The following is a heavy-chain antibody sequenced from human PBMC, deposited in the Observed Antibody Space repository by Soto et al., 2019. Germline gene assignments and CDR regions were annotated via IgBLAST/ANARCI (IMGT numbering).Heavy chain of an antibody. Sequence: QVQLVQSGAEVRKPGSSVRVSCKAPGGSFNRHTISWVRQAPGQGLEWMGGIIPIFGTANHAQKFQGRVTIIADESTSTVYMELSSLRSDDTAIYYCARGWGYDSTDYYYAYWGQGTLVIVSS. J-gene: IGHJ4*02. D-gene: IGHD3-22*01. CDR1: GGSFNRHT. CDR3: ARGWGYDSTDYYYAY. CDR2: IIPIFGTA. V-gene: IGHV1-69*01.